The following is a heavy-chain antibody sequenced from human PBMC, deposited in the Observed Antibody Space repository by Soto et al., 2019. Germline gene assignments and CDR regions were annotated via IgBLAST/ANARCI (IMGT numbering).Heavy chain of an antibody. CDR1: GGSISSSSYH. CDR3: ARGMDGYCSGGSCYSSWFDP. V-gene: IGHV4-39*07. D-gene: IGHD2-15*01. J-gene: IGHJ5*02. Sequence: SETLSLTCTVSGGSISSSSYHWGWIRQPPGKGLEWIGSIYYSGSTYYNPSLKSRVTISVDRSKNQFSLKLSSVTAADTAVYYCARGMDGYCSGGSCYSSWFDPWGQGTLVTVSS. CDR2: IYYSGST.